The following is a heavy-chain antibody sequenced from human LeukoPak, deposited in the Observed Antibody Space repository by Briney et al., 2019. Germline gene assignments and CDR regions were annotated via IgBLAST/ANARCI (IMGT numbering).Heavy chain of an antibody. CDR3: ARDRQGYCSSTSCWKDAFDI. V-gene: IGHV4-30-2*01. J-gene: IGHJ3*02. D-gene: IGHD2-2*01. CDR2: IYHSGST. CDR1: GGSISSGGYY. Sequence: SETLSLTCTVSGGSISSGGYYWSWIRQPPGKGLEWIGYIYHSGSTYYNPSLKSRVTISVDRSKNQFSLKLSSVTAADTAVYYCARDRQGYCSSTSCWKDAFDIWGQGTMVTVSS.